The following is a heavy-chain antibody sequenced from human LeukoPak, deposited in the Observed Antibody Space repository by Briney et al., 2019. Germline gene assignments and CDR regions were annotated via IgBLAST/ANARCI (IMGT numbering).Heavy chain of an antibody. CDR1: GFTFSSYA. D-gene: IGHD6-19*01. V-gene: IGHV3-30*04. CDR2: ISYDGSNE. CDR3: ARDQGGSGWLYYFDY. J-gene: IGHJ4*02. Sequence: GRSLRLSRAASGFTFSSYAMHWVRQAPGKGLEWVAVISYDGSNEYYADSVKGRFTISRDNSKNTLYLQMNSLRAEDTAVYYCARDQGGSGWLYYFDYWGQGTLLTVSS.